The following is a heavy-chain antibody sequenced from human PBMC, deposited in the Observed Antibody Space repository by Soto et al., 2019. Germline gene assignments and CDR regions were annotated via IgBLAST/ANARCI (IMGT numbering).Heavy chain of an antibody. J-gene: IGHJ6*02. CDR2: IGTAGDT. CDR3: ARSASGSLWGGVYYYYGMDV. Sequence: GGSLRLSCAASGFTFSSYDMHWVRQATGKGLEWVSAIGTAGDTYYPGSVKGRFTISRENAKNSLYLQVNSLRAGDTAVYYCARSASGSLWGGVYYYYGMDVWGQGTTVTVSS. D-gene: IGHD3-16*01. CDR1: GFTFSSYD. V-gene: IGHV3-13*01.